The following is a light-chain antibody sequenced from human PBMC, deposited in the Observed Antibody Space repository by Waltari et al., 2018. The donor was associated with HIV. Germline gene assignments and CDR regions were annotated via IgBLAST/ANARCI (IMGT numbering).Light chain of an antibody. Sequence: ELLLTQSPDTLSVSPGETATLPCRASQGVNTKLAWYHRKPGQAPSLLIYSASTRAIGIPARFSGSGSGTEFTLTISSLQSEDFTIYYRQQYNNWPYTFGQGTKLEI. J-gene: IGKJ2*01. V-gene: IGKV3-15*01. CDR3: QQYNNWPYT. CDR2: SAS. CDR1: QGVNTK.